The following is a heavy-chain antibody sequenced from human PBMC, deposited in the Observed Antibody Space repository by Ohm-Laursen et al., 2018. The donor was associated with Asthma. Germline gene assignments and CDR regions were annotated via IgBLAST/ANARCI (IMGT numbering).Heavy chain of an antibody. D-gene: IGHD6-6*01. J-gene: IGHJ6*02. Sequence: GSSVKVSCKASGYTFTNYAMHWVRQAPGHRLEWMGWIHPGNGVTKSSQQLQGRVTITRDTSASTAYMELSSLRYEDTAVYYCVRWRSSVNYYGMDVWGRGTTVTVSS. CDR3: VRWRSSVNYYGMDV. V-gene: IGHV1-3*01. CDR2: IHPGNGVT. CDR1: GYTFTNYA.